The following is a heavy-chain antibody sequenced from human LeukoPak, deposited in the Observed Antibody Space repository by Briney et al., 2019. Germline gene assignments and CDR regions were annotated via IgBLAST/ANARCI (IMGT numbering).Heavy chain of an antibody. V-gene: IGHV4-4*07. CDR3: ARSTMIVVVITWSYFDY. CDR2: IYTSGST. D-gene: IGHD3-22*01. Sequence: SETLSLTCTVSGGSISSYYWSWIRQPAGKGLERIGRIYTSGSTNYNPSLKSRVTISVDTSKNQFSLKLSSVTAADTAVYYCARSTMIVVVITWSYFDYWGQGTLVTVSS. CDR1: GGSISSYY. J-gene: IGHJ4*02.